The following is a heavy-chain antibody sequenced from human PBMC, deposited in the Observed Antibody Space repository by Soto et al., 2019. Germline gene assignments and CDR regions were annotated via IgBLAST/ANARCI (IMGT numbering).Heavy chain of an antibody. CDR2: ISAYNGNT. CDR1: GYTFTSYG. D-gene: IGHD1-26*01. V-gene: IGHV1-18*01. CDR3: ARDVVGATMGGFDY. Sequence: GPSVKVSCKASGYTFTSYGISWVRQAPGQGLEWMGWISAYNGNTNYAQKLQGRVTMTTDTSTSTAYMELRSPRSDDTAVYYCARDVVGATMGGFDYWGQGTLVTVSS. J-gene: IGHJ4*02.